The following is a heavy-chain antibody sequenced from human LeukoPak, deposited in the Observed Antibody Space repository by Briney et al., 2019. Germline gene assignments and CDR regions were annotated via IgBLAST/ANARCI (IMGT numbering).Heavy chain of an antibody. CDR3: ARMTPLHPTGYYIEY. V-gene: IGHV2-70*11. Sequence: SGPALVKPTLTLTLTCTFSGFSLNTATMCVTWIRQPPGTALEFLARIDWDDDKYYNTALRTRLTISKDTSKNVVVLTMTNVDPVDTATYFCARMTPLHPTGYYIEYWGQGTLVTVSS. J-gene: IGHJ4*02. D-gene: IGHD3-9*01. CDR2: IDWDDDK. CDR1: GFSLNTATMC.